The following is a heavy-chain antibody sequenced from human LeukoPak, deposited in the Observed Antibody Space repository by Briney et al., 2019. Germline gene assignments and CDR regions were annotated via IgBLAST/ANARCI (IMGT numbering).Heavy chain of an antibody. J-gene: IGHJ4*02. V-gene: IGHV4-34*01. Sequence: PSETLSLTCAVYGGSFSGYYWSWIRQPPGKGLEWIGEINHSGSTNYNPSLKSRLTLSIDTSRNQLSLKLPSVTAADTAVYFCARLGSYHDFWGQGALVTVSS. CDR3: ARLGSYHDF. CDR2: INHSGST. CDR1: GGSFSGYY. D-gene: IGHD1-26*01.